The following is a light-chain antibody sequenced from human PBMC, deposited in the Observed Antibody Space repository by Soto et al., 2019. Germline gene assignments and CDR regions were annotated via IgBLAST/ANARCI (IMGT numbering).Light chain of an antibody. CDR2: EVS. CDR3: SSYAGSNNVV. V-gene: IGLV2-8*01. CDR1: SSDVGGYNY. Sequence: QSVLTQPPSASGSPGQSVTISCTGTSSDVGGYNYVSWYQQHPGKAPKLMIYEVSKRPSGVPDRFSGSKSGNTASLTVSGLQAEDEADYYCSSYAGSNNVVXXGGTKLTVL. J-gene: IGLJ2*01.